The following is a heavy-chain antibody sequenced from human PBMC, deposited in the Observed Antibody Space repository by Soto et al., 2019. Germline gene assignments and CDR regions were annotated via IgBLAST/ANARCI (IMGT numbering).Heavy chain of an antibody. CDR2: IYYSGST. CDR3: ARLFGAGAYEPHYGDKRPTFDY. Sequence: PSETLSLTCTVSGGSISSSSYYWGWIRQPPGKGLEWIGSIYYSGSTYYNPSLKSRVTISVDTSKNQFSLKLSSVTAADTAVYYCARLFGAGAYEPHYGDKRPTFDYWGQGTLVTVSS. D-gene: IGHD4-17*01. V-gene: IGHV4-39*01. CDR1: GGSISSSSYY. J-gene: IGHJ4*02.